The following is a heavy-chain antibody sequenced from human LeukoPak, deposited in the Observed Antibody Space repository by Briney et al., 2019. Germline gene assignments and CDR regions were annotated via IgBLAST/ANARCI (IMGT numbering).Heavy chain of an antibody. CDR3: ARVVVPAAIRIYYYYGMDV. D-gene: IGHD2-2*02. Sequence: SETLSPTCTVSGDSISSTSHYWDWIRQPPGKGLEWIGNIYFTGSTYYCPSLKSRVTISVDRSKNQFSLKLSSVTAADTAVYYCARVVVPAAIRIYYYYGMDVWGQGTTVTVSS. J-gene: IGHJ6*02. V-gene: IGHV4-39*01. CDR1: GDSISSTSHY. CDR2: IYFTGST.